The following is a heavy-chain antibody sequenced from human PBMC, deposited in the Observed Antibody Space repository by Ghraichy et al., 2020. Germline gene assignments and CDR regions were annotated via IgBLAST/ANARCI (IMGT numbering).Heavy chain of an antibody. CDR2: INEQSSNI. CDR3: ARDSRSWYLDH. V-gene: IGHV3-48*04. CDR1: GFDFSDYP. Sequence: GGSLRLSCAASGFDFSDYPVNWVRRAPGKGLEWISYINEQSSNIYYADSVKGRFSVSRDNAAKSVYLQMDGLRVEDTALYYCARDSRSWYLDHWGPGTLVTVAS. J-gene: IGHJ4*03. D-gene: IGHD6-25*01.